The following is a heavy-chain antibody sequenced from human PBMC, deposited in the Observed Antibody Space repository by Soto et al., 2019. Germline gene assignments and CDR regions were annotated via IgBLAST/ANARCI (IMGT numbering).Heavy chain of an antibody. CDR3: ARGTTAIVLMVSVRADWSDP. D-gene: IGHD2-8*01. CDR1: GYTFTGYY. CDR2: INPNSGGT. V-gene: IGHV1-2*02. Sequence: QVQLVQSGAEVKKPEASVKVSCKASGYTFTGYYMHWVRQPPGQGLEWMGWINPNSGGTNYAQKFQGSITITRDTSNGTAYMLVGWVRSDDTAVYYCARGTTAIVLMVSVRADWSDPWGQGSLLTVSS. J-gene: IGHJ5*02.